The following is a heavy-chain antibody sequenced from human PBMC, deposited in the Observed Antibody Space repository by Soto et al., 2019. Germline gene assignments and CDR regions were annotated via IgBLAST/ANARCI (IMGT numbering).Heavy chain of an antibody. CDR1: GGSISNHY. D-gene: IGHD7-27*01. J-gene: IGHJ4*02. CDR2: IYYNGNP. V-gene: IGHV4-59*11. Sequence: QVQLQESGPGLVEPSETLSLTCSVSGGSISNHYWSWILQPPGKELEWMGYIYYNGNPNYNPSLKSRVTMSVDTSRNQISLKLTTVTAADTAVYYCTRANWYSEYWGQGTLVTVSS. CDR3: TRANWYSEY.